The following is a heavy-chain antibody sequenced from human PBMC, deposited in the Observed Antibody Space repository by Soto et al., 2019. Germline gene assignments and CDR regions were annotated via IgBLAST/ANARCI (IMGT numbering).Heavy chain of an antibody. J-gene: IGHJ6*02. CDR3: ARVEAVAGLYNYHGLDV. Sequence: QVQLVQSGAEVKKPGSSVKVSCKVSGGTFSNYAIDWVRLAPGHGLEWMGGIVPIFGTTYYTQKFQGRATLIADESLTTAYLVMGSLRSEATAIYYCARVEAVAGLYNYHGLDVWGQGTAVTVSS. CDR1: GGTFSNYA. D-gene: IGHD6-19*01. V-gene: IGHV1-69*12. CDR2: IVPIFGTT.